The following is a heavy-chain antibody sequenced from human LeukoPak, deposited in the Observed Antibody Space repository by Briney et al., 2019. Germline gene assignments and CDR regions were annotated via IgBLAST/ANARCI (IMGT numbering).Heavy chain of an antibody. J-gene: IGHJ6*02. D-gene: IGHD3-9*01. V-gene: IGHV3-30*18. CDR2: ISYDGSNK. Sequence: GGSLRLSCAASGFTFSSYGMHWVRQAPGEGLEWVAVISYDGSNKYYADSVKGRFTISRDNSKNTLYLQMNSLRAEDTAVYYCAKDLDDILTGHYYYYGMDVWGQGTTVTVSS. CDR1: GFTFSSYG. CDR3: AKDLDDILTGHYYYYGMDV.